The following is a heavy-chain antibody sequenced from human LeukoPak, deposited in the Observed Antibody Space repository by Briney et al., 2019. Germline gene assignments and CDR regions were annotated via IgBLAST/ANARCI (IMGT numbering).Heavy chain of an antibody. CDR1: GFSLSSSGVG. Sequence: ESGPTLVKPTQTLTLTCTFSGFSLSSSGVGVAWIRQPPGKALEWLALIYWDDDKRYSPSLKSRLTITKDTSKNQVVLTMTNMDPVDTATYYCAHLDYYDSSGYYSNLHNWFDPWGQGTLVTVSS. D-gene: IGHD3-22*01. CDR3: AHLDYYDSSGYYSNLHNWFDP. J-gene: IGHJ5*02. CDR2: IYWDDDK. V-gene: IGHV2-5*02.